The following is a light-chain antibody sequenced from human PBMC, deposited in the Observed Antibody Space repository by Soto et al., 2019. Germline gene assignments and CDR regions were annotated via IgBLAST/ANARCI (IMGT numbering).Light chain of an antibody. CDR1: SSNIGINT. CDR3: AAWDDSQNGYV. V-gene: IGLV1-44*01. J-gene: IGLJ1*01. Sequence: QPVLTQPPSASGTPGQRVTITYSGSSSNIGINTVTWYQQLPGTAPKLLIHTNDQRPSGVPDRFSGSKSGTSASLAISGLQSEDEADYYCAAWDDSQNGYVFGTGTKVTVL. CDR2: TND.